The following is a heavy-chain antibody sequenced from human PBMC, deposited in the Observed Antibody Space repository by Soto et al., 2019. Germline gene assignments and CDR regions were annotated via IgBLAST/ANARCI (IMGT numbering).Heavy chain of an antibody. CDR3: AGTISLQWYYMDV. J-gene: IGHJ6*03. CDR2: TYYRSRWYN. Sequence: SQTLSLTCAISGDSVSSNSAAWNWIRQSPSRGLEWLGRTYYRSRWYNDYAVSVKSRITVNPDTSKNQFSLHLNSVTPEYTAVFYCAGTISLQWYYMDVWDKGTTVPVSS. V-gene: IGHV6-1*01. D-gene: IGHD1-7*01. CDR1: GDSVSSNSAA.